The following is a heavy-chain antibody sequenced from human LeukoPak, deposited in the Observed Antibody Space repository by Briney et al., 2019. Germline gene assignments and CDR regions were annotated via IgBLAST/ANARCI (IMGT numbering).Heavy chain of an antibody. CDR2: IIPIFGTA. CDR1: GGTFSSYA. Sequence: SVKVSCKASGGTFSSYAISWVRQAPGQGLEWMGGIIPIFGTANYAQKFQGRVTITADESTSTAYMELSSLRSEDTAVYYCARTSTGTSPSKYYFDYWGQETLVTVSS. D-gene: IGHD1-1*01. V-gene: IGHV1-69*13. CDR3: ARTSTGTSPSKYYFDY. J-gene: IGHJ4*02.